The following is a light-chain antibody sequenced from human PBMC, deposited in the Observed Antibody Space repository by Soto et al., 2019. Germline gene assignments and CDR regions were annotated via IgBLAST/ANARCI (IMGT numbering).Light chain of an antibody. CDR2: DVS. CDR3: SSYTSTNSWV. V-gene: IGLV2-14*01. Sequence: QSALTQSASVSGSPGQSITISCTGTSSDVGGYNYVSWYQQHPGKAPKLIIYDVSNRPSGVSTRFSGSKSGNTASLTISGLQAEDEAAYSCSSYTSTNSWVFGGGTKLTVL. J-gene: IGLJ3*02. CDR1: SSDVGGYNY.